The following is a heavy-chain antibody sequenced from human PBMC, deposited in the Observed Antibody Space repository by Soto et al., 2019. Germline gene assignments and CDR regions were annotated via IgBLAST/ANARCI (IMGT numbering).Heavy chain of an antibody. Sequence: GGSLRLSCAASGFTFSSRGMHWVRQAPGKGLEWVAVISYDGSNEYYADSVKGRFTISRENSKYTLYLQMNSLRPEDTAVYYCAIREVFFGAPGVDFWGQGTTVPVSS. CDR2: ISYDGSNE. CDR1: GFTFSSRG. CDR3: AIREVFFGAPGVDF. V-gene: IGHV3-30*03. J-gene: IGHJ6*02. D-gene: IGHD3-3*01.